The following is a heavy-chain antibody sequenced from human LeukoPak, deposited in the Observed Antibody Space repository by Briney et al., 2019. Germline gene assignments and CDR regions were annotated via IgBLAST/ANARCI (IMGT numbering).Heavy chain of an antibody. V-gene: IGHV3-21*01. CDR2: ISSSSSYI. CDR1: GFTFSSYS. Sequence: GGSLRLSCEASGFTFSSYSMNWVRPAPGKGLEWVSSISSSSSYIYYADSVKGRFTISRDNAKNSLYLQMNSLRAEDTAVYYCARNPPLLWSGYSHFDYWGQGTLVTVSS. CDR3: ARNPPLLWSGYSHFDY. D-gene: IGHD3-3*01. J-gene: IGHJ4*02.